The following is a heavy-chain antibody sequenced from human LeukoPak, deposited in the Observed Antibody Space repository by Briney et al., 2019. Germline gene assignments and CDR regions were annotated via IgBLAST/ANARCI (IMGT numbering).Heavy chain of an antibody. CDR2: ISSSGSTI. Sequence: AGGSLRLSCTASGFTFGDYAMSWVRQAPGKGLEWVSYISSSGSTIYYADSVKGRFTISRDNSKNTLYLQMNSLRAEDTAVYYCARRAGAYSHPYDYWGQGTLVTVSS. D-gene: IGHD4/OR15-4a*01. CDR3: ARRAGAYSHPYDY. CDR1: GFTFGDYA. J-gene: IGHJ4*02. V-gene: IGHV3-11*01.